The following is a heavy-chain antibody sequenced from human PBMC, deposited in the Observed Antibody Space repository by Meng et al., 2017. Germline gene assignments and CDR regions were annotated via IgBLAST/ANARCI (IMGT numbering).Heavy chain of an antibody. D-gene: IGHD1-26*01. V-gene: IGHV6-1*01. CDR3: ARGSYSFDS. J-gene: IGHJ4*02. CDR1: GDSVSSNRAA. Sequence: QIQLHQSGPGLVKPSPTLQLIWSIFGDSVSSNRAAWNWIRQSPSRGLEWLGRAYYRSKWYHDYAESVKSRISIDPDTSKNQFSLQLRSVTPEDSAVYYCARGSYSFDSWGQRTLVTVSS. CDR2: AYYRSKWYH.